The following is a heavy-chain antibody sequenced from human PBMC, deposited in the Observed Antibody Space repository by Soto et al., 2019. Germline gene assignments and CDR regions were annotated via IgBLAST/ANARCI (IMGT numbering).Heavy chain of an antibody. CDR1: GGSISSYY. CDR2: IYYSGST. D-gene: IGHD3-10*01. CDR3: ARHYIGEKYNWFDP. Sequence: SETLSLTCTVSGGSISSYYWSWIRQPPGKGLEWIGYIYYSGSTNYNPSLKSRVTISVDTSKNQFSLKLSSVTAADTAVYYCARHYIGEKYNWFDPWGQGTLVTVSS. V-gene: IGHV4-59*01. J-gene: IGHJ5*02.